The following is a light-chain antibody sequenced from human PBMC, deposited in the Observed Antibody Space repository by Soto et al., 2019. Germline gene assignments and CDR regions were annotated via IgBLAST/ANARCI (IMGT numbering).Light chain of an antibody. Sequence: EIMITQSPSTLSVFHVEKAARSCGASQGISSLLAWYQQKPGQAPRLLIYAASTRAAGIPARFSGSGSGTDFTLTISSLQSEDFAVYYCQQYYDWPITFGQGTRLEI. CDR1: QGISSL. V-gene: IGKV3-15*01. J-gene: IGKJ5*01. CDR2: AAS. CDR3: QQYYDWPIT.